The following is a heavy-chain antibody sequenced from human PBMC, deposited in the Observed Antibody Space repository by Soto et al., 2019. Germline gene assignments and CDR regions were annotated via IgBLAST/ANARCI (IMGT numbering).Heavy chain of an antibody. CDR2: ITWHSGTI. CDR3: AKEMITFGDFNYYYMDV. V-gene: IGHV3-9*01. D-gene: IGHD3-16*01. CDR1: GFTFDQYT. J-gene: IGHJ6*03. Sequence: DVQLVESGGGLVQPGRSLRLSCAAAGFTFDQYTMHWVRLAPGEGLEWVSSITWHSGTIGYADSVKGRFTISRDNAKNSVYLQMNSLRGEDTALYYCAKEMITFGDFNYYYMDVWGKGTTVTVSS.